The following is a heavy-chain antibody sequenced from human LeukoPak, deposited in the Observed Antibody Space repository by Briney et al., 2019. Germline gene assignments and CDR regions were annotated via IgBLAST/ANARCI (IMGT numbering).Heavy chain of an antibody. CDR1: VYTFTTYR. D-gene: IGHD6-13*01. V-gene: IGHV5-51*01. J-gene: IGHJ5*02. CDR3: ARNGAAGTPNRFFNGFDP. CDR2: IYPGNSDT. Sequence: GESLKFSCQCSVYTFTTYRIGWVRQLPGKGLEWMGLIYPGNSDTRYSPSFQGQVTISADKSIDTAYLQWSSLQASDTAIYYCARNGAAGTPNRFFNGFDPWGQGTLVTVSS.